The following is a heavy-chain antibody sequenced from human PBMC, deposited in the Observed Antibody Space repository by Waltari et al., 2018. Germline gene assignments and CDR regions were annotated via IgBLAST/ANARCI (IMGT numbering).Heavy chain of an antibody. D-gene: IGHD1-1*01. V-gene: IGHV3-48*01. CDR2: IRSGGTP. CDR1: GFTFNTHS. CDR3: ARDSGMVRFDY. Sequence: EVTLVESGGGLAQPGGSLRLSCIASGFTFNTHSMHWVRRAPGKGLEWVSYIRSGGTPYYTDSVKGRFTISRDDAKNSFFLEMNSLRAEDTAVYFCARDSGMVRFDYWGQGALVTVSS. J-gene: IGHJ4*02.